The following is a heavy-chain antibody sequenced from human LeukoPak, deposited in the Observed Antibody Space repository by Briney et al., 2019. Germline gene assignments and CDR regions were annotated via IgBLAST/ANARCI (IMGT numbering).Heavy chain of an antibody. CDR2: ISGSGDST. CDR3: ARGLFLSGYLDAFDI. Sequence: GGSLRLSCAASGFTFSNYAMRWVRQAPGKGLEWVSGISGSGDSTYYADSVKGRFTISRDNSKNTLYLQMNSLRVEDTAVYYCARGLFLSGYLDAFDIWGQGTVVTVSS. V-gene: IGHV3-23*01. J-gene: IGHJ3*02. D-gene: IGHD3-22*01. CDR1: GFTFSNYA.